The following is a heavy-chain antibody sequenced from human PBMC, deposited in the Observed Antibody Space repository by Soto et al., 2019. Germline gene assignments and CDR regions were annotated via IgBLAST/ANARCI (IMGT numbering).Heavy chain of an antibody. CDR3: ARALTSRYCSGGSCYSRDQYFQH. CDR2: ITPSGGTT. CDR1: GYTFTSYY. V-gene: IGHV1-46*01. Sequence: ASVKVSCKASGYTFTSYYMHWVRQAPGQGLEGMGIITPSGGTTSYAQNFQGRGTMTRDTSTSTVYMELSSLRSEDTAVYYCARALTSRYCSGGSCYSRDQYFQHWG. D-gene: IGHD2-15*01. J-gene: IGHJ1*01.